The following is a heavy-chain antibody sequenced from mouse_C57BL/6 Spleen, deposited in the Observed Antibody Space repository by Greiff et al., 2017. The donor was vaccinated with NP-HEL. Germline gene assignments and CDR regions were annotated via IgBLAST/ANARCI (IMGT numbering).Heavy chain of an antibody. J-gene: IGHJ4*01. CDR1: GYAFSSSW. Sequence: VQRVESGPELVKPGASVKISCKASGYAFSSSWMNWVKQRPGKGLEWIGRIYPGDGDTNYNGKFKGKATLTADKSSSTAYMQLSSLTSEDSAVYFCARFWDRAMDYWGQGTSVTVSS. CDR2: IYPGDGDT. CDR3: ARFWDRAMDY. D-gene: IGHD3-3*01. V-gene: IGHV1-82*01.